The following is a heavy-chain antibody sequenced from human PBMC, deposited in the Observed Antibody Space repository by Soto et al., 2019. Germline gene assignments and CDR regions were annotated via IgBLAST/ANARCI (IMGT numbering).Heavy chain of an antibody. D-gene: IGHD3-3*01. CDR3: ASPVFYYDFWSGYMYDI. J-gene: IGHJ3*02. V-gene: IGHV1-8*01. Sequence: ASVKVSCKASGYTFTSYDINWVRQATGQGLEWMGWMNANSGNTGYAQKFQGRVTMTRNTSISTAYMELSSLRSEDTAVYYCASPVFYYDFWSGYMYDIWGQGTLVTVSS. CDR2: MNANSGNT. CDR1: GYTFTSYD.